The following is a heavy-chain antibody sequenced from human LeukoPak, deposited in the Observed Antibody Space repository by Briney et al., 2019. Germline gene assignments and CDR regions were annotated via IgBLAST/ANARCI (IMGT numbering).Heavy chain of an antibody. CDR3: AKDRAVAGHFDY. Sequence: PGGSLRLSCTASGFTFSSYGMHWVRQAPGKGLEWVAVISYDGSSKYYADSVKGRFTISRDNSKNTLYLQMNSLRAEDTAVYYCAKDRAVAGHFDYWGQGTLVTVSS. D-gene: IGHD6-19*01. CDR2: ISYDGSSK. V-gene: IGHV3-30*18. CDR1: GFTFSSYG. J-gene: IGHJ4*02.